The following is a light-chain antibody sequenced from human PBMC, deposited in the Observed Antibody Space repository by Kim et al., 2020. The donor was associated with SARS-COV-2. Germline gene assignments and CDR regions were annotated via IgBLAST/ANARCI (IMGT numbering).Light chain of an antibody. CDR3: QQSYSIPWT. Sequence: ASVGDMVTITCRASQTINTYLNWYQQNPGKAPKLLISAASSLQSGVPSRFSGSGSGTDFTLSISSLQPEDFATYYCQQSYSIPWTFGQGTKVDIK. CDR1: QTINTY. V-gene: IGKV1-39*01. J-gene: IGKJ1*01. CDR2: AAS.